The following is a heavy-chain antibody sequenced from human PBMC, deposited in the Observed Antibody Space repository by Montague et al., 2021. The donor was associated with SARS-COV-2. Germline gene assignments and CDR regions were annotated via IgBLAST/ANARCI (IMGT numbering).Heavy chain of an antibody. CDR1: GGSISSYY. J-gene: IGHJ4*02. Sequence: SETLSLTCTVSGGSISSYYWNWIRQPPGKGLEWIGYIYDSGSTNYNPSLKSRVTMSADTSKNQFSLKLKSVTAADTAVYYCARDYSATDPFDYWGQGTLVTVSS. D-gene: IGHD6-25*01. V-gene: IGHV4-59*12. CDR3: ARDYSATDPFDY. CDR2: IYDSGST.